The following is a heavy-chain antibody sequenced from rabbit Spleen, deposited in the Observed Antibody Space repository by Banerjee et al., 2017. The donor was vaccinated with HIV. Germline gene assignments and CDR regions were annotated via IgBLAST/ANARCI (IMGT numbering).Heavy chain of an antibody. J-gene: IGHJ6*01. Sequence: QEQLEESGGDLVRPGASLTLTCKASGFDFSNYGINWVRQAPGKGLEWIACMYGGSSAFTYSATWAKGRFTISKTSSTTVTLQMTSLTVADTATYFCARDTASSFSSYGMDLWGPGTLVTVS. CDR1: GFDFSNYG. V-gene: IGHV1S45*01. CDR2: MYGGSSAFT. D-gene: IGHD8-1*01. CDR3: ARDTASSFSSYGMDL.